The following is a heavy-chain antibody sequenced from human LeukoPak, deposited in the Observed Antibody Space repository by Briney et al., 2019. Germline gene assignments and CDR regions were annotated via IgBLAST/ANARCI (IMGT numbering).Heavy chain of an antibody. V-gene: IGHV3-48*01. Sequence: PGGSLRLSCAASGFTFGIYAMNWVRQAPGKGLEWVSYIGPSGSNIYYADSVKGRFTISRDNSKNTLYLQMNSLRAEDTAVYYCARGGYYNILTGYYNKLLAFDYWGQGTLVTVSS. D-gene: IGHD3-9*01. CDR3: ARGGYYNILTGYYNKLLAFDY. J-gene: IGHJ4*02. CDR2: IGPSGSNI. CDR1: GFTFGIYA.